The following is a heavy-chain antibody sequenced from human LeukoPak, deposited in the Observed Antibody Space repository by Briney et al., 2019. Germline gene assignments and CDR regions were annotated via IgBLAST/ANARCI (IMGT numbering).Heavy chain of an antibody. V-gene: IGHV3-23*01. CDR2: CTGSGRT. Sequence: GGSLRLSCAASGFTFSIYGMSWVRQAPGKGPEWVSGCTGSGRTYYADSVKGRFTISRDNSKNTLYVQMSSLRAEDTAVYYCAKSLEYSDDSGYLTRIFDYWGQGTLVTVTS. J-gene: IGHJ4*02. D-gene: IGHD3-22*01. CDR1: GFTFSIYG. CDR3: AKSLEYSDDSGYLTRIFDY.